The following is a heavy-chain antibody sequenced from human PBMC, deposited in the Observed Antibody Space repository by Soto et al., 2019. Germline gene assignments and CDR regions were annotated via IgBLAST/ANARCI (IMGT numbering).Heavy chain of an antibody. CDR2: ISGSGGST. D-gene: IGHD2-15*01. V-gene: IGHV3-23*01. CDR3: AKRERYCSGGSCHSWFDP. CDR1: GFTFSSYA. J-gene: IGHJ5*02. Sequence: PGGSLRLSCAASGFTFSSYAMSWVRQAPGKGLEWVSAISGSGGSTYYADSVKGRFTISRDNSKNTLYLQMNSLRAEDTAVYYCAKRERYCSGGSCHSWFDPWGQGTLVTVSS.